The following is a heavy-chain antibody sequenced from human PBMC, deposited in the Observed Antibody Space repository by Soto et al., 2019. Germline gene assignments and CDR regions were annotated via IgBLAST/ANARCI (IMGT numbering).Heavy chain of an antibody. V-gene: IGHV1-69*01. CDR2: IIPIFGTA. Sequence: QVQLVQSGAEVKKPGSSVKVSCKASGGTFSSYAISWVRQAPGQGLEWMGGIIPIFGTANYAQKFQGRVTITADEYTRTAYMELSSLRSEDTAVYYCATRFGYYYDSIGPSPNEYLQHWGQGTLVTVSS. D-gene: IGHD3-22*01. J-gene: IGHJ1*01. CDR1: GGTFSSYA. CDR3: ATRFGYYYDSIGPSPNEYLQH.